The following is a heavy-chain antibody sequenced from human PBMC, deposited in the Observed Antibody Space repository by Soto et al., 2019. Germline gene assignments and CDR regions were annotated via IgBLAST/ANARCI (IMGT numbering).Heavy chain of an antibody. CDR2: INAGNGNT. Sequence: GASVKVSCKASGYTFTSYAMHWVRQAPGQRLERMGWINAGNGNTKYSQKFQGRVTITRDTSASTAYMELSSLRSEDTAVYYCARARGLALIAYWGQGTPVTVSS. D-gene: IGHD3-3*02. CDR1: GYTFTSYA. V-gene: IGHV1-3*01. CDR3: ARARGLALIAY. J-gene: IGHJ4*02.